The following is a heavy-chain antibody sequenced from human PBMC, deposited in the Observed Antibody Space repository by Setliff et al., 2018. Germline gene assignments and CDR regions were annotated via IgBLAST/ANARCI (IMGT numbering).Heavy chain of an antibody. Sequence: ASVKVSCKASGYTFTSYYMHWVRQAPGQGLEWMGIINPSGGSTSYAQKFQGRVTMTGDTSTSTVYMELSSLRSEDTAVYYCARAEETYSSSSDWFDPWGQGTLVTVSS. CDR2: INPSGGST. D-gene: IGHD6-13*01. V-gene: IGHV1-46*03. CDR1: GYTFTSYY. J-gene: IGHJ5*02. CDR3: ARAEETYSSSSDWFDP.